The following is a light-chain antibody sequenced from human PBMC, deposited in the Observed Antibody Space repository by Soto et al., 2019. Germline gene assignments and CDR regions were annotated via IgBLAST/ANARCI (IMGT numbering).Light chain of an antibody. V-gene: IGLV2-14*01. CDR1: SSDVGGYNY. CDR3: SSYTSSSTLL. J-gene: IGLJ2*01. Sequence: QSVLTQPASVSGSPGQSITISCTGTSSDVGGYNYVSWYQQHPGKAPKLMIYDVSNRPSGVSNRFSGSKSGNTASLTISGLQAEDEADYYLSSYTSSSTLLFGGGTKLTVL. CDR2: DVS.